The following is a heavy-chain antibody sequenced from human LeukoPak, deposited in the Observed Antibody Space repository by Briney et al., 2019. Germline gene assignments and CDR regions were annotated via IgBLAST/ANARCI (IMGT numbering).Heavy chain of an antibody. V-gene: IGHV5-51*01. CDR1: GYSFASYW. Sequence: GESLKISCKGSGYSFASYWIGWVRQMPGKGLEWMGLIWPGDSDTRYSPSFQGQVTISADKSTSTAYLQWSSLKASDTAVYYCARTHGFDIWGQGTMVTVSS. CDR3: ARTHGFDI. CDR2: IWPGDSDT. J-gene: IGHJ3*02.